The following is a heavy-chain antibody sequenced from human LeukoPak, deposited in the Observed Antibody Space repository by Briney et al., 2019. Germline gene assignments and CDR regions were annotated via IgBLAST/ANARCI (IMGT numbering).Heavy chain of an antibody. J-gene: IGHJ4*02. D-gene: IGHD3-10*01. CDR3: AKEALLWFGESQNY. CDR2: IRYDGSNK. CDR1: GFTFSSYG. V-gene: IGHV3-30*02. Sequence: GGSLRLSCAASGFTFSSYGMHWVRQAPGKGLEWVAFIRYDGSNKYYADSVKGRFTISRDNSKNTLYLQMNSLRAGDTAVYYCAKEALLWFGESQNYWGQGTLVTVSS.